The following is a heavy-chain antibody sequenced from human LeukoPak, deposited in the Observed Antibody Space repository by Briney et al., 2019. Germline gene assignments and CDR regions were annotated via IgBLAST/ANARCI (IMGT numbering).Heavy chain of an antibody. CDR1: GFTFSSYS. D-gene: IGHD3-22*01. CDR2: ISSSSSYI. CDR3: ASIIRYYYDSSGFPSG. J-gene: IGHJ4*02. Sequence: GGSLRLSCAASGFTFSSYSMNWVRQAPGKGLEWVSSISSSSSYIYYADSVKGRFTISRDNAKNSLYLQMNSLRAEDTAVCYCASIIRYYYDSSGFPSGWGQGTLVTVSS. V-gene: IGHV3-21*01.